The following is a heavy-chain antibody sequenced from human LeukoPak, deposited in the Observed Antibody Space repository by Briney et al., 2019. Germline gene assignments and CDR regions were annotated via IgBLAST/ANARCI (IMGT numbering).Heavy chain of an antibody. CDR2: ISSNGGST. V-gene: IGHV3-64D*06. CDR3: VKEDIVATDFYFDY. D-gene: IGHD5-12*01. Sequence: GGSLRLSCSASGFTFSSYAMHWVRQAPGKGLEYVSAISSNGGSTYYADSVKGRFTISRDNSKNTLYLQMSSLRAEDTAVYYCVKEDIVATDFYFDYWGQGTLVTVSS. J-gene: IGHJ4*02. CDR1: GFTFSSYA.